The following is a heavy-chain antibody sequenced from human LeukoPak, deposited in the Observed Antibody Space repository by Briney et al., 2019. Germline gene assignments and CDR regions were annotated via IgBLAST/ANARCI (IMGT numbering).Heavy chain of an antibody. J-gene: IGHJ4*02. CDR2: MDYSGST. Sequence: SETLSLTCIVSGGSISSYYWSWIRQPPGKGLEWIGYMDYSGSTNYNPSLKSRVTISGDRAKNQFSLKVTSVTAADTAVYYCARDIDGVFFDYWGQGTLVSVSS. D-gene: IGHD4-17*01. CDR3: ARDIDGVFFDY. CDR1: GGSISSYY. V-gene: IGHV4-59*01.